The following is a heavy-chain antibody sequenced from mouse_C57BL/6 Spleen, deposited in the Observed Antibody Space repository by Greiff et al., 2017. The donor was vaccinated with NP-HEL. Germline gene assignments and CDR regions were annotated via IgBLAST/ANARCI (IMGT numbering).Heavy chain of an antibody. Sequence: DVHLVESGGGLVKPGGSLKLSCAASGFTFSSYAMSWVRQTPEKRLEWVATISDGGSYTYYPDNVKGRFTISRDNAKNNLYLQMSHLKSEDTAMYYCAGDYDGFAYWGQGTLVTVSA. J-gene: IGHJ3*01. CDR1: GFTFSSYA. D-gene: IGHD1-1*01. CDR3: AGDYDGFAY. V-gene: IGHV5-4*01. CDR2: ISDGGSYT.